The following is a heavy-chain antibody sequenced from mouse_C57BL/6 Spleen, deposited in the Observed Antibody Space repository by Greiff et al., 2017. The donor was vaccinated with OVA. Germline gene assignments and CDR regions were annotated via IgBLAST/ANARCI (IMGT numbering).Heavy chain of an antibody. J-gene: IGHJ2*01. D-gene: IGHD3-3*01. V-gene: IGHV1-74*01. CDR1: GYTFTSYC. CDR3: AMGAEVFDY. CDR2: IHPSDSDT. Sequence: QVQLQQPGAELVKPGASVKLSCKASGYTFTSYCMHWVKQRPGQGLEWIGRIHPSDSDTNYNQKFKGKATLTVDKSSSTAYMQLRSLTSDDAAVYYGAMGAEVFDYWGQGTTLTVSS.